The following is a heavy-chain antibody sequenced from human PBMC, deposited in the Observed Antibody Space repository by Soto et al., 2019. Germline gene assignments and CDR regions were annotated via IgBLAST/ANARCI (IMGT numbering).Heavy chain of an antibody. CDR1: GYSFTSYW. J-gene: IGHJ6*02. CDR2: IYPGDSDT. D-gene: IGHD2-2*01. V-gene: IGHV5-51*01. Sequence: RGESLKISCKGSGYSFTSYWIGWVRQMPGKGLEWMGIIYPGDSDTRYSPSFQGQVTISADKSISTAYLQWSSLKASDTAMYYCARSVVPAAEFYYYGMDVWGQGTTVTVSS. CDR3: ARSVVPAAEFYYYGMDV.